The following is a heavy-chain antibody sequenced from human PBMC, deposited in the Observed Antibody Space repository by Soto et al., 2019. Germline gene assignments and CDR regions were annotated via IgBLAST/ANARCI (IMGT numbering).Heavy chain of an antibody. CDR2: ISAYNGNT. Sequence: ASVKVSCKASGYTFTSYGISWVRQAPGQGLERMGWISAYNGNTNYAQKLQGRVTMTTDTSTSTAYMELRSLRSDDTAGYYCARRVSLWYNWKYDPGWFDPWGQETLVTVPQVRDMELRSLRSDDTAVYYCARSSGTTSLSIHYYYLDVWGKGTTVTVSS. CDR3: ARRVSLWYNWKYDPGWFDPWGQETLVTVPQVRDMELRSLRSDDTAVYYCARSSGTTSLSIHYYYLDV. V-gene: IGHV1-18*01. J-gene: IGHJ6*03. CDR1: GYTFTSYG. D-gene: IGHD1-7*01.